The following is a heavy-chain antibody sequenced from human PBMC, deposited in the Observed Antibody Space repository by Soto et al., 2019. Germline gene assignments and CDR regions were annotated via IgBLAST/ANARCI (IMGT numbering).Heavy chain of an antibody. CDR2: IYYSGST. D-gene: IGHD4-4*01. V-gene: IGHV4-31*03. CDR3: ARDSPVTTPFFDY. Sequence: PSETLSLTCTVSGGSISSGGYYWSWIRQHPGKGLEWIGYIYYSGSTYYNPSLKSRVTISVDTSKNQFSLKLSSVTAADTAVYYCARDSPVTTPFFDYWGQGTPVTVSS. J-gene: IGHJ4*02. CDR1: GGSISSGGYY.